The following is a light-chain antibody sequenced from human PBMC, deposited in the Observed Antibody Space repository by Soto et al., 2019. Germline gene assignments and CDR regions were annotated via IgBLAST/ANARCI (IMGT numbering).Light chain of an antibody. J-gene: IGKJ4*01. CDR1: QAIITY. CDR2: DAS. V-gene: IGKV1-39*01. CDR3: QQSSSAPLT. Sequence: DIQLTQSPSSLSASVGDRVTITCQASQAIITYLNWFQQRPGKAPKLLIYDASHLETGVPSRFSGGGSGTDFTLTISSLQPEDFATYYCQQSSSAPLTFAGGTKVEIK.